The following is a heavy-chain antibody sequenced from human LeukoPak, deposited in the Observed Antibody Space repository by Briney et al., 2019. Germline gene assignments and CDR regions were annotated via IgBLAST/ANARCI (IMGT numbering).Heavy chain of an antibody. CDR3: AREYYYDSSGYYSFDY. CDR1: GYTLTELS. V-gene: IGHV1-69*13. CDR2: IIPIFGTA. J-gene: IGHJ4*02. Sequence: SVKVSCKVSGYTLTELSMHWVRQAPGQGLEWMGGIIPIFGTANYAQKFQGRVTITADESTSTAYMELSSLRSEDTAVYYCAREYYYDSSGYYSFDYWGQGTLVTVSS. D-gene: IGHD3-22*01.